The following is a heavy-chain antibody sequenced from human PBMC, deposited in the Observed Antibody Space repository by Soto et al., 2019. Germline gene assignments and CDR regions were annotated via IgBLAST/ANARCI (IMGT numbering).Heavy chain of an antibody. D-gene: IGHD3-3*01. J-gene: IGHJ6*02. CDR1: GFTFSEYG. CDR2: ISFEGSDN. V-gene: IGHV3-30*03. Sequence: QVQLVESGGGVAQHGRSLRLSCAASGFTFSEYGIHWVLQAPGKGLFWVAFISFEGSDNFYLDSVRGRFTVSRDNSPNVGFLHMTGLSTDDTAVYYCARPPYDFRTGYQRGGSHYIYYYGMDVWGRGTTVTVSS. CDR3: ARPPYDFRTGYQRGGSHYIYYYGMDV.